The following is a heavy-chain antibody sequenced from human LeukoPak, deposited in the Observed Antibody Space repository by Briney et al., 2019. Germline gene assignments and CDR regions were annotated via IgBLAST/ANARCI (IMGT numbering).Heavy chain of an antibody. CDR1: GGSIRSYY. V-gene: IGHV4-59*01. Sequence: SETLSLTCTVSGGSIRSYYWSWIRQPPGKGLEWVGYIYYSGSTNYNPSLKTRVTISVDTSKNQFSLKLSSVTAADTAVYYCARNQYYDSSGYYHNWFDPWGQGTLVTVSS. CDR3: ARNQYYDSSGYYHNWFDP. CDR2: IYYSGST. J-gene: IGHJ5*02. D-gene: IGHD3-22*01.